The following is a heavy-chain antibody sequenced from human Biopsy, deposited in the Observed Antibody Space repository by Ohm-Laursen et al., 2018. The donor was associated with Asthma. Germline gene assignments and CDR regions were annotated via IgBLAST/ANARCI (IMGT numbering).Heavy chain of an antibody. J-gene: IGHJ4*02. Sequence: ASVKVSCNASGYTFTGYYMHWVRQAPGQGLEWMGRINPNSGGTNYAQKFQGRVTMIRDTSISTAYMELSRLRSDDTAVYYCAIVGYSSGWDFFDYWGQGTLVTVSS. CDR2: INPNSGGT. CDR3: AIVGYSSGWDFFDY. V-gene: IGHV1-2*06. D-gene: IGHD6-19*01. CDR1: GYTFTGYY.